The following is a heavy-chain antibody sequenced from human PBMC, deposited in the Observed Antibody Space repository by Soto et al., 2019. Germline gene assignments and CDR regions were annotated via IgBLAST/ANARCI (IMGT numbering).Heavy chain of an antibody. D-gene: IGHD1-26*01. J-gene: IGHJ4*02. Sequence: PGVSIRLPRAVAGVTFDVYTMDWVRQTPGKGLEWVSLISWDGGSTYYADSVKGRFTISRDNSKNSLYLQMNSLRTEDTALYYCAKDGNSGSYYLFDYWGQGTLVTVSS. CDR2: ISWDGGST. CDR1: GVTFDVYT. CDR3: AKDGNSGSYYLFDY. V-gene: IGHV3-43*01.